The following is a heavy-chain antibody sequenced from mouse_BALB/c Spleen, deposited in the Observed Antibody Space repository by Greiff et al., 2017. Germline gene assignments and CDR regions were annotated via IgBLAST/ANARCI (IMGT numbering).Heavy chain of an antibody. CDR1: GFTFSSYA. CDR3: ARRGYGDWFAY. D-gene: IGHD2-14*01. J-gene: IGHJ3*01. V-gene: IGHV5-9-3*01. CDR2: ISSGGSYT. Sequence: DVQLVESGGGLVKPGGSLKLSCAASGFTFSSYAMSWVRQTPEKRLEWVATISSGGSYTYYPDSVKGRFTISRDNAKNTLYLQMSSLRSEDTAMYYCARRGYGDWFAYWGQGTLVTVSA.